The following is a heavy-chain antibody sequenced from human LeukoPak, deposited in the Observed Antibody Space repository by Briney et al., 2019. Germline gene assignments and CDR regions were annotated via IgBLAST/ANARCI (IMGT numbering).Heavy chain of an antibody. Sequence: SQTLSLTCTVSGGSISSGDYYWSWIRQPPGKGLEWIGHTHYSGSSNYNPSLKSRVTISVDTSKNQFSLKVSSVTAADTAVYYCARCGRNNRGYYYMEDWGKGTTVTVSS. CDR2: THYSGSS. J-gene: IGHJ6*03. CDR3: ARCGRNNRGYYYMED. V-gene: IGHV4-61*08. CDR1: GGSISSGDYY. D-gene: IGHD2/OR15-2a*01.